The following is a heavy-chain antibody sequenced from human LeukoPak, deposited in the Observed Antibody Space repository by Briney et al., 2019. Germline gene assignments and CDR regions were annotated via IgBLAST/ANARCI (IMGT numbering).Heavy chain of an antibody. CDR2: ISGSGGST. CDR1: GFTFSSYA. D-gene: IGHD2-15*01. CDR3: AKDLCSGGSCYSGWDY. Sequence: PGGSLRLSCAASGFTFSSYAMSWVRQAPGEGLEWVSAISGSGGSTYYADSVKGRFTISRDNSKNTLYLQMNSLRAEDTAVYYCAKDLCSGGSCYSGWDYWGQGTLVTVSS. J-gene: IGHJ4*02. V-gene: IGHV3-23*01.